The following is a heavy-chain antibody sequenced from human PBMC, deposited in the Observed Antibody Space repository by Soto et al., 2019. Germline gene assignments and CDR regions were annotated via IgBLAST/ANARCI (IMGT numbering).Heavy chain of an antibody. J-gene: IGHJ5*02. CDR3: AKDPARAVAGLRGIINWFDP. V-gene: IGHV3-23*01. D-gene: IGHD6-19*01. CDR1: GFTFSSYA. Sequence: GGSLRLSCAASGFTFSSYAMSWVRQAPGKGLERVSAISGSGGSTYYADSVKGRFTISRDNSKNTLYLQMNSLRAEDTAVYYCAKDPARAVAGLRGIINWFDPWGQGTLVTVSS. CDR2: ISGSGGST.